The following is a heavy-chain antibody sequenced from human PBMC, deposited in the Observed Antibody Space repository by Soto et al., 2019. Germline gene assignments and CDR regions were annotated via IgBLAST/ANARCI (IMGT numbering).Heavy chain of an antibody. V-gene: IGHV4-59*12. CDR1: GGSISSYY. CDR2: IYHSGST. J-gene: IGHJ4*02. Sequence: PSETQSLTCTVSGGSISSYYWSWIRQPPGKGLEWIGYIYHSGSTYYNPSLKSRVTISVDRSKNQFSLKLSSVTAADTAVYYCARDSSGYYYYFDYWGQGTPVTVSS. D-gene: IGHD3-22*01. CDR3: ARDSSGYYYYFDY.